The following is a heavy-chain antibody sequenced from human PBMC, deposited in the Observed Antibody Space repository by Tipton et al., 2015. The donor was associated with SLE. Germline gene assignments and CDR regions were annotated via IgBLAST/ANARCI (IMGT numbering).Heavy chain of an antibody. V-gene: IGHV4-4*07. D-gene: IGHD2-2*01. CDR1: GGSISAYC. CDR2: IYSSGST. CDR3: AGGYCSSTSCYWGY. J-gene: IGHJ4*02. Sequence: TLSLTCTISGGSISAYCWNWFLQPAGKGLAWIGHIYSSGSTNYNPSLKSRVAISVDTSKNHFSLKLHSVTAADRAVYYCAGGYCSSTSCYWGYWGQGTLVTVSS.